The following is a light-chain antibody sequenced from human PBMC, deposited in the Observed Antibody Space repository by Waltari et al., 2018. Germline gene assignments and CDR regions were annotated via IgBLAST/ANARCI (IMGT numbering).Light chain of an antibody. CDR3: CSYAGSSTFV. V-gene: IGLV2-23*02. CDR1: SSDVGTYNL. J-gene: IGLJ2*01. Sequence: QSALTQPASVSGSPGQSVTISCTGTSSDVGTYNLVSWYQQHPGKAPKLIIHEVSKLPSGLSNRFSGSKSGNTASLTISGLQAEDEADYYCCSYAGSSTFVFGGGTKLTVL. CDR2: EVS.